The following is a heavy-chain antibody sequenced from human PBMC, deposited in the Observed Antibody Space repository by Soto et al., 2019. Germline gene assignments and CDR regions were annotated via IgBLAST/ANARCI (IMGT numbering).Heavy chain of an antibody. CDR3: ARGISMLVVVQTDAPDKYYFDF. V-gene: IGHV4-34*01. J-gene: IGHJ4*02. D-gene: IGHD2-8*02. CDR2: INHSGST. Sequence: QVQLQQWGARLLKPSEMLSLTCAVYGGSFSGYYWTWIRQPPGKGLEWIGQINHSGSTNYNPSLSSRVTISVDTSKNQFSLTLSSVTAAETAVYYCARGISMLVVVQTDAPDKYYFDFWGLGTLVTVSS. CDR1: GGSFSGYY.